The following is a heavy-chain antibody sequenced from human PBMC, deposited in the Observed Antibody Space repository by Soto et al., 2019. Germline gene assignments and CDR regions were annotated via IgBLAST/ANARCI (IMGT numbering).Heavy chain of an antibody. D-gene: IGHD3-10*01. CDR2: IDHDGST. J-gene: IGHJ4*02. CDR1: GFRFSAYW. V-gene: IGHV3-74*01. CDR3: ARDSARTFDY. Sequence: DVQLVESGGDLVQPGGSLRLSCAGSGFRFSAYWIHWVRQVPGKGLFWVSRIDHDGSTTYEEAVKGRFTISRDNAKNTVYLQMNSLRAEDTSVYYCARDSARTFDYWGQGTLVSVSS.